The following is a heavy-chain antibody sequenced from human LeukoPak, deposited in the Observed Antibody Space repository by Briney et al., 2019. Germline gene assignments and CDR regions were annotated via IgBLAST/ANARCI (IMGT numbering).Heavy chain of an antibody. V-gene: IGHV3-23*01. CDR3: AKGSSSSRPYYFDY. CDR1: GFTFSDHA. D-gene: IGHD6-13*01. Sequence: GGSLRLSCAASGFTFSDHAMTWVRQAPGKGLEWVSAITDSSTSTYYADSVKGRFTISRHNSKNTLYLQMNSLRAEDTAVYYCAKGSSSSRPYYFDYWGQGTLVTVSS. CDR2: ITDSSTST. J-gene: IGHJ4*02.